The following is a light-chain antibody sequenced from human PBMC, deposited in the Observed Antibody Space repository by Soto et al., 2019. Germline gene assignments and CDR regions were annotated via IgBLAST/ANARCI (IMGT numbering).Light chain of an antibody. CDR3: QQYGSSRT. CDR1: QSVSSSY. Sequence: EIVLTQSPGTLSLSPGERATISCRASQSVSSSYLAWYQQKTSQAPRLLIYGASSRATCIPDRFSGSGSGTDFTLTISRLEPEDFAVYYCQQYGSSRTFGQGTKV. V-gene: IGKV3-20*01. J-gene: IGKJ1*01. CDR2: GAS.